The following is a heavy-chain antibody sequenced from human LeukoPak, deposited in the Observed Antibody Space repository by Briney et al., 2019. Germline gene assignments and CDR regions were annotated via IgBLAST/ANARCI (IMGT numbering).Heavy chain of an antibody. V-gene: IGHV2-5*02. J-gene: IGHJ2*01. CDR2: IYWDGDQ. CDR3: AHSPRDSYKNGGRWYFDL. Sequence: SGPTLVKPTQTLTLTCTFSGLSLTTGGVGVGWIRQPPGKALKWLDLIYWDGDQRYSPSLKDRLTVTKDTSKNLVFLYMANMDPEDTCTYFCAHSPRDSYKNGGRWYFDLWGRGTPVIVSS. CDR1: GLSLTTGGVG. D-gene: IGHD5-24*01.